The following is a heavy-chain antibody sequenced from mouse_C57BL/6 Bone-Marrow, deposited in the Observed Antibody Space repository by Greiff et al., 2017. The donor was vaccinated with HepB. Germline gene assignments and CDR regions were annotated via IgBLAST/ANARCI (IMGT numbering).Heavy chain of an antibody. J-gene: IGHJ2*01. CDR1: GYTFTSYG. Sequence: VQVVESGAELARPGASVKLSCKASGYTFTSYGISWVKQRTGQGLEWIGEIYPRSGNTYYNEKFKGKATLTADKSSSTAYMELRSLTSEDSAVYFCAREETYLPDYGAGYWGQGTTLTVSS. D-gene: IGHD5-5*01. CDR3: AREETYLPDYGAGY. V-gene: IGHV1-81*01. CDR2: IYPRSGNT.